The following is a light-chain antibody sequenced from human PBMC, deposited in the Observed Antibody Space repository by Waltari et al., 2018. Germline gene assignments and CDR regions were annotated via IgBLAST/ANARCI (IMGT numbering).Light chain of an antibody. V-gene: IGKV3-20*01. Sequence: EIVLTQSPGTLSLSPGERATLSCRASQSVSSSYLAWYQQKPGQAPRLLIYGASSRATGNPDMFSGSGSGTDFTLTISRLEPEDFAVYYCQQYGSSFTFGPGTKVDIK. CDR2: GAS. CDR1: QSVSSSY. CDR3: QQYGSSFT. J-gene: IGKJ3*01.